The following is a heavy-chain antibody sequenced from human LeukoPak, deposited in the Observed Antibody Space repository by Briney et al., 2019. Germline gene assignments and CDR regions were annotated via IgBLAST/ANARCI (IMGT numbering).Heavy chain of an antibody. CDR2: INHSGST. D-gene: IGHD4-17*01. V-gene: IGHV4-34*09. CDR3: ARQTTVTSQVDY. Sequence: PSETLSLTCAVYGGSFSGYYWSWIRQPPGKGLEWIGEINHSGSTNYNPSLKSRVTISVDTSKNQFSLKLSSVTAADTAVYYCARQTTVTSQVDYWGQGTLVTVSS. CDR1: GGSFSGYY. J-gene: IGHJ4*02.